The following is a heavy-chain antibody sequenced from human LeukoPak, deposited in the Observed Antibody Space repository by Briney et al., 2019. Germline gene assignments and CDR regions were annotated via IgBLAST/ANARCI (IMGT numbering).Heavy chain of an antibody. Sequence: SVKVSCKASGGTFSSYAISWVRQAPGQGLEWMGRIIPIFGTANYAQKLQGRVTITTDESTSTAYMELSSLRSDETGVYYCARAEGATIPTGGKETLFTVSS. CDR3: ARAEGATIPT. CDR2: IIPIFGTA. J-gene: IGHJ4*02. CDR1: GGTFSSYA. V-gene: IGHV1-69*05. D-gene: IGHD1-26*01.